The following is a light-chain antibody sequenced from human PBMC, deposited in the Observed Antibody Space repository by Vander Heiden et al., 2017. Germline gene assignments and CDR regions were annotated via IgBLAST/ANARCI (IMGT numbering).Light chain of an antibody. CDR1: GSNIGNNF. J-gene: IGLJ1*01. CDR3: GTWDSDLSVFV. V-gene: IGLV1-51*01. Sequence: SVLTQPSSVSATPGQKVTISCSGRGSNIGNNFVSWYQQFPGTVPKLLIYDNNQRASGLPDRFSASKSGTSATLGITGLQTGDEADYYCGTWDSDLSVFVFGTGTRVTVL. CDR2: DNN.